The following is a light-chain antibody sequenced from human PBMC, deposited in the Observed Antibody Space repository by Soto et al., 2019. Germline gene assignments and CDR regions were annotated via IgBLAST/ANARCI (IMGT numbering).Light chain of an antibody. V-gene: IGKV3-20*01. CDR1: QSVGSTY. J-gene: IGKJ2*01. CDR2: GAS. Sequence: EIVLTQSPGTLSLSPGERATLSCRASQSVGSTYSAWYQQKLGKAPRLLIYGASNRADGIPGKLSGSGSGTDFTVTISRLGPEDFAVYFCQQYDSSPYTFGRGTKWEIK. CDR3: QQYDSSPYT.